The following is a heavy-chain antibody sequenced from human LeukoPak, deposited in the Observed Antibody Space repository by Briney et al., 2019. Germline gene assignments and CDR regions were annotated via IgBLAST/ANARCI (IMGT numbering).Heavy chain of an antibody. CDR3: AKAEIAAAGNRY. CDR2: INPSGGST. J-gene: IGHJ4*02. D-gene: IGHD6-13*01. Sequence: ASVKVSCKASGYTFTSYYMHWVRQAPGQGLEWMGIINPSGGSTSYAQKFQGRVTMTRDMSTSTVYMELSSLRAEDTAVYYCAKAEIAAAGNRYWGQGTLVTVSS. CDR1: GYTFTSYY. V-gene: IGHV1-46*01.